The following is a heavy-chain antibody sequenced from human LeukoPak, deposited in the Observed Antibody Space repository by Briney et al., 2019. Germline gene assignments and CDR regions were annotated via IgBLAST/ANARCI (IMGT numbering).Heavy chain of an antibody. CDR2: ISAYNGNT. CDR1: GGTFSSYT. Sequence: GASVKVSCKASGGTFSSYTISWVRQAPGQGLEWMGWISAYNGNTNYAQKLQGRVTMTTDTSTSTAYMELRSLRSDDTAVYYCARGKVYGSGSYGASIYYMDVWGKGTTVTVSS. D-gene: IGHD3-10*01. CDR3: ARGKVYGSGSYGASIYYMDV. J-gene: IGHJ6*03. V-gene: IGHV1-18*01.